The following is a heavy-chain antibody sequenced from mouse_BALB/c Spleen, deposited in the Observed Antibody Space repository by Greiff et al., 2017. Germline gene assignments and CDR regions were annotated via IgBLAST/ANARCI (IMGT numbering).Heavy chain of an antibody. V-gene: IGHV2-2*02. CDR1: GFSLTSYG. Sequence: VKLVESGPGLVQPSQSLSITCTVSGFSLTSYGVHWVRQSPGKGLEWLGVIWSGGSTDYNAAFISRLSISKDNSKSQVFFKMNSLQANDTAIYYCARERTGFAYWGQGTLVTVSA. CDR3: ARERTGFAY. J-gene: IGHJ3*01. CDR2: IWSGGST.